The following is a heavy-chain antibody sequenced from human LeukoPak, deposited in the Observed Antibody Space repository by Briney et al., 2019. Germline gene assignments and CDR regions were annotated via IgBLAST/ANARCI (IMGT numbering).Heavy chain of an antibody. CDR1: GFTFSSYW. CDR3: ARSSGWYWYFDL. J-gene: IGHJ2*01. CDR2: IDSDGSST. V-gene: IGHV3-74*01. D-gene: IGHD6-19*01. Sequence: GGSLRLSCAASGFTFSSYWMHWVRQAPGKGLVWVSRIDSDGSSTSYADSVKGRFTISRDNAKNSLYLQMNSLRAEDTAVYYCARSSGWYWYFDLWGRGTLVTVSS.